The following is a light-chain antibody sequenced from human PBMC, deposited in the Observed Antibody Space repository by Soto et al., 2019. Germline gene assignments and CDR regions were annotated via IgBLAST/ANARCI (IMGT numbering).Light chain of an antibody. V-gene: IGKV3-20*01. CDR2: GAS. J-gene: IGKJ1*01. Sequence: EIVLTQSPGTLSLSPGERATRSCRASQSVSSSYLAWYQQKPGQAPRLLIYGASSRATGIPDRFSGSGSGTNFTLTISRLEPEDFAVYYCQQYGSSPTFGQGTRWIS. CDR1: QSVSSSY. CDR3: QQYGSSPT.